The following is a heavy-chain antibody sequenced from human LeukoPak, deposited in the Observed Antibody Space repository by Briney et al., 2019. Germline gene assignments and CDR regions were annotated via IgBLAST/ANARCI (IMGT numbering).Heavy chain of an antibody. J-gene: IGHJ4*02. CDR2: CYYSGST. CDR3: ARLGVPAAIAN. V-gene: IGHV4-39*01. Sequence: PSETLSLTCTVSGGSNISSGYFWGWIRQPPGKGLEWIGSCYYSGSTYYNPSLKSRITISVDTSKNQFSLKVFSVTAADTATYYCARLGVPAAIANWGQGTLLTVSS. CDR1: GGSNISSGYF. D-gene: IGHD2-2*01.